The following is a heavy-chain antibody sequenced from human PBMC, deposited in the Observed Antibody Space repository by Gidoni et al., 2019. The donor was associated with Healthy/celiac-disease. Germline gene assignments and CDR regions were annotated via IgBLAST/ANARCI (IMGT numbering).Heavy chain of an antibody. D-gene: IGHD1-26*01. CDR3: ARLRGKIVGATTVDY. CDR1: GGSFSGYY. Sequence: QVQLQQWGAGLLKPSETLSLTCAVYGGSFSGYYWSWIRQPPGKGLEWIGEINHSGSTNYTPSLKSRVTISVDTSKNQFSLKLSSVTAADTAVYYCARLRGKIVGATTVDYWGQGTLVTVSS. V-gene: IGHV4-34*01. CDR2: INHSGST. J-gene: IGHJ4*02.